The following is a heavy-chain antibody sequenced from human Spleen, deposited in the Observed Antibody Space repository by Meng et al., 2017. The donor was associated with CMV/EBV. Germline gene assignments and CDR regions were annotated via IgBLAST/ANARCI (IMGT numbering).Heavy chain of an antibody. CDR3: ARDGVRSD. Sequence: LTCTVSGDSISSAGYYWSWLRQLPGKGLEWIGYIHYSGSTYYNPSLKRRLNMSVDTSKSQFSMKLTSVTAADTAVYYCARDGVRSDWGQGTLVTVSS. V-gene: IGHV4-31*03. CDR1: GDSISSAGYY. D-gene: IGHD3-3*01. CDR2: IHYSGST. J-gene: IGHJ4*02.